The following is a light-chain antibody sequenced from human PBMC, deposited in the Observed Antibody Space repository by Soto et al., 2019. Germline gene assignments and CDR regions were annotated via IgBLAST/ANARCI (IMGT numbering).Light chain of an antibody. Sequence: SALTQPASVSGSPGQSITISCIGTSSDVGGYNYVSWYQQHPGKAPKLIIYDVDNRPSGVSSRFSGSKSGNTASLTISGLQAEDETDYYCSSYTTGSTLVVFGGGTKLTVL. CDR3: SSYTTGSTLVV. CDR1: SSDVGGYNY. J-gene: IGLJ2*01. V-gene: IGLV2-14*01. CDR2: DVD.